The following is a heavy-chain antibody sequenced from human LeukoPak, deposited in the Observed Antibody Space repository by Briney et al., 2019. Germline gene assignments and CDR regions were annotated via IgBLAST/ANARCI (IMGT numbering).Heavy chain of an antibody. V-gene: IGHV3-48*02. Sequence: PGGSLRLSCAASAFPFSSYSMTWVRQAPGKGLEWLSYISYSSSTIFYAESVKGRCTISRNNAKNSLYLQMNSLRDEDTAVYYCASAGSTTLSRWFDHWGQGSLVTVSS. CDR2: ISYSSSTI. CDR3: ASAGSTTLSRWFDH. J-gene: IGHJ5*02. CDR1: AFPFSSYS. D-gene: IGHD1-1*01.